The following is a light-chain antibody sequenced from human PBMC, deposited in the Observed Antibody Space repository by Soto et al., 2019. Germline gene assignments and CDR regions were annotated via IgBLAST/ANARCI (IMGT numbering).Light chain of an antibody. CDR1: SSDIGTYNF. CDR2: EVN. J-gene: IGLJ2*01. CDR3: SAYAGTIWL. V-gene: IGLV2-8*01. Sequence: SVLTQPPSASGSPGQSVTISCSGTSSDIGTYNFISWYQQHPGKAPKLLISEVNKRPSGVPDRFSGSKSGNTASLTVSGLQAGDEADYHCSAYAGTIWLFGGGTKVTVL.